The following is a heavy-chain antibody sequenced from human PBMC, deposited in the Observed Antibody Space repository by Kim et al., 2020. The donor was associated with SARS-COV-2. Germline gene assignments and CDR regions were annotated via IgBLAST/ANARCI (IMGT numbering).Heavy chain of an antibody. V-gene: IGHV4-59*08. Sequence: YNPSLRSQATISVDTSKNQCSLGLTSVTAADTAMYYCARRAGQLGTPFDYWGQGTLVTVSS. D-gene: IGHD6-13*01. J-gene: IGHJ4*02. CDR3: ARRAGQLGTPFDY.